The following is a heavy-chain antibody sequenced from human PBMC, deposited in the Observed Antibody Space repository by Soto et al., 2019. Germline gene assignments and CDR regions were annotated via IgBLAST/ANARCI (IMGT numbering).Heavy chain of an antibody. CDR1: GYSFTSYW. V-gene: IGHV5-51*01. CDR3: ASTTLGYCSGGSCYFLPDAFDI. Sequence: VESLKISCTGSGYSFTSYWIGWVRQLPGKGLEWMGIIYPGDSDTRYSPSFQGQVTISADKSISTAYLQWSSLKASDTAMYYCASTTLGYCSGGSCYFLPDAFDIWGQGTMVTVSS. J-gene: IGHJ3*02. D-gene: IGHD2-15*01. CDR2: IYPGDSDT.